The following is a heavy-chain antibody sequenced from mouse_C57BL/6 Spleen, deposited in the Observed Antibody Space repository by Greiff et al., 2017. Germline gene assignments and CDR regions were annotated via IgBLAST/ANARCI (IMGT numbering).Heavy chain of an antibody. CDR3: TRSGNWDFDY. CDR1: GYTFTDYE. J-gene: IGHJ2*01. V-gene: IGHV1-15*01. D-gene: IGHD4-1*01. CDR2: IDPETGGT. Sequence: VQRVESGAELVRPGASVTLSCKASGYTFTDYEMHWVKQTPVHGLEWIGAIDPETGGTAYNQKFKGKAILTADKSSSTAYMELRSLTSEDSAVYYCTRSGNWDFDYWGQGTTLTVSS.